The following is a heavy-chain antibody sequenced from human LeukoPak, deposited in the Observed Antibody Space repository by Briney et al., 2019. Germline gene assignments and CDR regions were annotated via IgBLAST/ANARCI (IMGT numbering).Heavy chain of an antibody. CDR2: IYYSGTT. Sequence: SQTLSLTCTVSGGSFSSGGYYWSWIRQHPGKGLEWIGCIYYSGTTYYHPSLTSRVAMSVDTSKNQFSLKLSSVTAADTAVYYCARSGTVTTWNYWGQGTLVTVSS. CDR3: ARSGTVTTWNY. D-gene: IGHD4-17*01. J-gene: IGHJ4*02. CDR1: GGSFSSGGYY. V-gene: IGHV4-31*03.